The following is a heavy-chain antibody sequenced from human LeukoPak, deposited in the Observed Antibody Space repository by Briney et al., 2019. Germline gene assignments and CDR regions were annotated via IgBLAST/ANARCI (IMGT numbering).Heavy chain of an antibody. CDR1: GFTFSSYG. CDR3: ARDSPRYSCSWYGVEPYGMDV. J-gene: IGHJ6*02. V-gene: IGHV3-33*01. Sequence: GGSLRLSCAASGFTFSSYGMHWVRQAPGKGLEWVAVIWYDGSNKYYADSVKGRFTISRDNSKNTLYLQMNSLRAEDTAVYYCARDSPRYSCSWYGVEPYGMDVWGQGTTVTVSS. D-gene: IGHD6-13*01. CDR2: IWYDGSNK.